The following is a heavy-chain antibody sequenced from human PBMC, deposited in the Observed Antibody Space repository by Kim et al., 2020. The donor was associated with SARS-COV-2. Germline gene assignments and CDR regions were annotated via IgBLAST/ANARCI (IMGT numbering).Heavy chain of an antibody. CDR2: IGTAGDT. D-gene: IGHD3-3*01. V-gene: IGHV3-13*04. CDR1: GFTFSSYD. Sequence: GGSLRLSCAASGFTFSSYDMHWVRQATGKGLEWVSAIGTAGDTYYPGSVKGRFTISRENAKNSLYLQMNSLRAGDTAVYYCASRILKLLRFLEWLFSSTLFDSSGYYYEFDYWGQGTLVTVSS. J-gene: IGHJ4*02. CDR3: ASRILKLLRFLEWLFSSTLFDSSGYYYEFDY.